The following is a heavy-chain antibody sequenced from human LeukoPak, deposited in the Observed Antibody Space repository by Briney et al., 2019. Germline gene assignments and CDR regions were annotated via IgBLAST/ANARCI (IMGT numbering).Heavy chain of an antibody. CDR1: GGSISNYH. D-gene: IGHD1-7*01. Sequence: SETLSLTCTVSGGSISNYHWSWIRQPPGKGLEWIGYIYYNGSTNYNPSLKSRVSISVDTSKNQFSLKLNSVTAADTAVYFCARVPRGGTTDYWGQGTLVTVSS. J-gene: IGHJ4*02. V-gene: IGHV4-59*01. CDR2: IYYNGST. CDR3: ARVPRGGTTDY.